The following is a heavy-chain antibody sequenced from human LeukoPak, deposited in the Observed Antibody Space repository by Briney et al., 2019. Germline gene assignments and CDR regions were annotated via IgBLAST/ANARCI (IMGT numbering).Heavy chain of an antibody. J-gene: IGHJ3*02. D-gene: IGHD3-22*01. CDR3: ARGPLVTSRYYDSSGYYWDAFDI. CDR2: ISYDGNNK. CDR1: GFTFSSYA. V-gene: IGHV3-30-3*01. Sequence: QPGGSLRLSCAASGFTFSSYAMHWVRQAPGKGLEWVAVISYDGNNKYYADSVKGRFTISSDNAKNSLYLQMNSLRSEDTAVYYCARGPLVTSRYYDSSGYYWDAFDIWGQGTMVTVSS.